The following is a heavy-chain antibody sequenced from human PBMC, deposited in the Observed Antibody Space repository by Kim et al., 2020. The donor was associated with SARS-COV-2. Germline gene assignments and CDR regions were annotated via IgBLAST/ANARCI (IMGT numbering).Heavy chain of an antibody. CDR2: IRDTSSYI. CDR3: ARVLEYSTSSWEDYFYYMDV. V-gene: IGHV3-21*01. Sequence: GGSLRLSCAASGFTFSTYNMNWVRQAPGKGLEWVSAIRDTSSYIYHSDSVKGRFTISRDNAKNSLYLQMNSLRAEDTAVYYCARVLEYSTSSWEDYFYYMDVWGKGTTVTVSS. J-gene: IGHJ6*03. D-gene: IGHD6-6*01. CDR1: GFTFSTYN.